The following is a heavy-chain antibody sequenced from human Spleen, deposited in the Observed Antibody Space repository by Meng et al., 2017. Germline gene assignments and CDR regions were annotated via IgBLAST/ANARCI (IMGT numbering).Heavy chain of an antibody. CDR3: AREKSPGHFDY. J-gene: IGHJ4*02. V-gene: IGHV1-46*01. Sequence: QVQLGQSGAEVKKPGASGKGSCKASGYTFTTYYLHWVRQAPGQGLEWMGIINPSGGSTSYAQNFQGRVTMTRDTSTNTVYMELSSLRSEDTAVYYCAREKSPGHFDYWGQGTLVTVSS. CDR2: INPSGGST. CDR1: GYTFTTYY.